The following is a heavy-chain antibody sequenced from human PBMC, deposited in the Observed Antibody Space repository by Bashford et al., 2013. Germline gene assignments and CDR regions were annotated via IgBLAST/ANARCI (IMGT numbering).Heavy chain of an antibody. CDR1: GFTFHNYA. Sequence: GGSLRLSCVVSGFTFHNYAMTWVRQAPGKGLEWVGRARNKANSYSTEYAASVKGRFTISRDDSRNSVYLQMNSLKTEDTAVYYCVKGRSYYGIDVWGQGTTVTVSS. J-gene: IGHJ6*02. V-gene: IGHV3-72*01. CDR2: ARNKANSYST. CDR3: VKGRSYYGIDV.